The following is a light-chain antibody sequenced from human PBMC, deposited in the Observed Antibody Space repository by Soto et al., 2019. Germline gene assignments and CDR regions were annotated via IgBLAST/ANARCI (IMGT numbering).Light chain of an antibody. CDR2: AAS. V-gene: IGKV1-39*01. Sequence: DIPMTQSPSSLSASVGDRGTITCRASQNISGSLNWYQHKPGQAPKLLIYAASSLQSGVPSRFSGSGSETDFTLTISSLQPEDFASYFCQRSWTFGQGTKLE. J-gene: IGKJ1*01. CDR3: QRSWT. CDR1: QNISGS.